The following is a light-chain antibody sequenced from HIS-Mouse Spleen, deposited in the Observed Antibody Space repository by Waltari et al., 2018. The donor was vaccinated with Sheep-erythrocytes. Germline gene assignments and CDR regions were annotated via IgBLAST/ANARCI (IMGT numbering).Light chain of an antibody. J-gene: IGLJ3*02. CDR2: EGS. Sequence: QSALTQPASVSGSPGQSITISCTGTSSDVGSYNLVSWYQQHPGKAPKLMIYEGSKRPSGVSNRFSGSKYGNTASLTISGLQAEDEADYYCCSYAGSFWVFGGGTKLTVL. CDR3: CSYAGSFWV. CDR1: SSDVGSYNL. V-gene: IGLV2-23*01.